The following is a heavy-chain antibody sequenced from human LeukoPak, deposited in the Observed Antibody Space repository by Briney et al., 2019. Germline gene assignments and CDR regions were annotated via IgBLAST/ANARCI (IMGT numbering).Heavy chain of an antibody. CDR2: INYRGST. J-gene: IGHJ3*02. Sequence: SETLSLTCTVSGGSIRNYYWSWIRQTPGKGLEWIGQINYRGSTNDNPSHKSRVTISIDTSKNQFSLNLRSVTAADTAVYYCARELRSITGTTSGAFDIWGQGTMVTVSS. D-gene: IGHD1-20*01. CDR1: GGSIRNYY. CDR3: ARELRSITGTTSGAFDI. V-gene: IGHV4-59*01.